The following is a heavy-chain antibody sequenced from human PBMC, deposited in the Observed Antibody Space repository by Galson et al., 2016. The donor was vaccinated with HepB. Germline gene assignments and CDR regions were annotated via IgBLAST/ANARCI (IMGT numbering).Heavy chain of an antibody. D-gene: IGHD5-18*01. CDR2: IYHSGST. CDR1: GGSISSSNW. V-gene: IGHV4-4*02. Sequence: SETLSLTCAVSGGSISSSNWWSWVRQPPGKGLEWIGEIYHSGSTRYNPSLKSRVTISVDKSKNQFSLNLTSVAAADTAVYYCARADTAMTTKVGLDYWGQGTLVTVSS. CDR3: ARADTAMTTKVGLDY. J-gene: IGHJ4*02.